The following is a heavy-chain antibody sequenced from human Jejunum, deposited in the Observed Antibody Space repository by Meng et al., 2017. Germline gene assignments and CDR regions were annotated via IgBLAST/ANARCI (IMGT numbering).Heavy chain of an antibody. V-gene: IGHV4-4*02. J-gene: IGHJ4*02. CDR3: ARKGGTYSTGHFPHFDY. D-gene: IGHD6-19*01. CDR1: GDSISSDNW. CDR2: IFRTGTS. Sequence: VELQGAGPGLVKPSGILSPTCAVSGDSISSDNWWSWVRQPPGKGPEGIGDIFRTGTSNYSPSLRSRVAIYMDKSKNQFSLSLNSVTAADTAVYYCARKGGTYSTGHFPHFDYWGQGTLVTVSS.